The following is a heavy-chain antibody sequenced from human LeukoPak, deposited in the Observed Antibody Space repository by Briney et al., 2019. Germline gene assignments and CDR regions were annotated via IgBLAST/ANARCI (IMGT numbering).Heavy chain of an antibody. CDR3: ARNLWFGESSDAFDM. Sequence: GASVNVSCKASGYIFTRHYMHWVRQAPGQGLEWMGWINPKSSGTNYAQKFQGRVTMTRDTTISTAYMDMSSLRSDDTAVYYCARNLWFGESSDAFDMWGQGTMVTVSS. V-gene: IGHV1-2*02. D-gene: IGHD3-10*01. J-gene: IGHJ3*02. CDR1: GYIFTRHY. CDR2: INPKSSGT.